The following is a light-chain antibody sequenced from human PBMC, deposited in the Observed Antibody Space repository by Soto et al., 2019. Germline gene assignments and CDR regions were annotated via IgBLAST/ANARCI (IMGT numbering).Light chain of an antibody. Sequence: EIVLTQSPGTLSLSPGERATLSCRASQSVSSSHLAWYQQKPGQAPRLLIYGASSRATGIPDRFSGSGSGTDFTLTISRLEPEDFALYYCQQYDTSSYTFGQGTKLEIK. CDR1: QSVSSSH. J-gene: IGKJ2*01. V-gene: IGKV3-20*01. CDR2: GAS. CDR3: QQYDTSSYT.